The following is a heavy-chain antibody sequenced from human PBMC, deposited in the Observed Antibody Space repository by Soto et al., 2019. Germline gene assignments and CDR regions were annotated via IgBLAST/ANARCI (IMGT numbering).Heavy chain of an antibody. CDR3: ARRHGPGNFDY. D-gene: IGHD1-26*01. CDR1: GGSISSTSYY. Sequence: QLQLQESGPGLVKPSETLSVSCTVSGGSISSTSYYWGWIRQPPGKRLEWIGTVYYSGSTYYNPSLKSRVTISVDTSKNQFSLKLTSVTAADTAVYYCARRHGPGNFDYWGQGTLVTVSS. CDR2: VYYSGST. J-gene: IGHJ4*02. V-gene: IGHV4-39*01.